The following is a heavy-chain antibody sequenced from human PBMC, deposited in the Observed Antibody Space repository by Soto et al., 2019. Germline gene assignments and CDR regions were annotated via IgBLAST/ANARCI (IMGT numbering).Heavy chain of an antibody. V-gene: IGHV1-69*01. CDR1: GDTFKNCV. CDR2: IIPLFGTT. J-gene: IGHJ6*02. Sequence: QVQEVQSGVEVRRPGSSVKVSCKASGDTFKNCVISWVRQAPGQGLEWMGGIIPLFGTTDFAQRFQGRLTITTDESATTAYMELSRLRSEDTATYYCAAELRFGKLSVVWGQGTTVIVSS. CDR3: AAELRFGKLSVV. D-gene: IGHD3-10*01.